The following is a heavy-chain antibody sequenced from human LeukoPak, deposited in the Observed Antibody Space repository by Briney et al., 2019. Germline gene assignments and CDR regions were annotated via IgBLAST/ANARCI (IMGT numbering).Heavy chain of an antibody. CDR3: ARITMVRGADYGMDV. D-gene: IGHD3-10*01. J-gene: IGHJ6*02. Sequence: GGSLRLSCAASGFTVSGNYMSWVRQAPGKGLEWVSVIYSGGSTYYADSVKGRFTIFRDNSKNTLYLQMNSLRAEDTAVYYCARITMVRGADYGMDVWGQGTTVTVSS. CDR2: IYSGGST. CDR1: GFTVSGNY. V-gene: IGHV3-53*01.